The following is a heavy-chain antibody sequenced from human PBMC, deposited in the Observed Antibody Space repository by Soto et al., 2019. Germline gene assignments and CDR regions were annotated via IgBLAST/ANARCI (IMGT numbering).Heavy chain of an antibody. CDR3: ARHHGPTTSENWFDP. J-gene: IGHJ5*02. CDR1: GYTFFTYD. Sequence: QAHLVQSGVEVKTPGASVKVSCQASGYTFFTYDISWVRQAPGQGLEWMGWISTYSGDTKYAQKFQGRVTMTTDTSTTTAYLELRSLRSDGTAVYYCARHHGPTTSENWFDPWGQGTLVTVSS. CDR2: ISTYSGDT. V-gene: IGHV1-18*01. D-gene: IGHD5-12*01.